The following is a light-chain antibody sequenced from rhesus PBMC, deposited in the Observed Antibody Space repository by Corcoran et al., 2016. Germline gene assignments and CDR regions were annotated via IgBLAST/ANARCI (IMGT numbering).Light chain of an antibody. CDR3: PQYSTWPQLT. J-gene: IGKJ4*01. Sequence: EIVLTQSPATLSLSLGERATLSCRASQSVSSSLAWYQQKPGQAPRLLIYDASSRATGIPARVRCRGSGTDFTLTISSLEPEDVGVYYCPQYSTWPQLTFGGGTKVELK. V-gene: IGKV3-17*01. CDR2: DAS. CDR1: QSVSSS.